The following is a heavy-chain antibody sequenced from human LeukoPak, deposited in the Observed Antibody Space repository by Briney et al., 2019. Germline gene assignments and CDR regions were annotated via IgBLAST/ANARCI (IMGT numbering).Heavy chain of an antibody. CDR1: GGSISSGGYS. Sequence: SETLSLTCAVSGGSISSGGYSWSWIRQPPGKGLEWIGYINHSGSTYYNPSLKSRVTISVDRSKNQFSLKLSSVTAADTAVYYCARDLLHWFDPWGQGTLVTVSS. J-gene: IGHJ5*02. CDR3: ARDLLHWFDP. CDR2: INHSGST. V-gene: IGHV4-30-2*01.